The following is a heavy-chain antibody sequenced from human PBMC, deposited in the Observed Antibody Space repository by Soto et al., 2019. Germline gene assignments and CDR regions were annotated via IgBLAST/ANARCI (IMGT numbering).Heavy chain of an antibody. CDR2: ISSSSRYI. V-gene: IGHV3-21*01. CDR3: ARILGELSLNEAAFDI. Sequence: GGSLRLSCAASGFTFSSYSMNWVRQAPGKGLEWVSSISSSSRYIYYADSLKGRFTISRDNAKNSLYLQMNSLRAEDTAVYYCARILGELSLNEAAFDIWGQGTMVTVSS. J-gene: IGHJ3*02. CDR1: GFTFSSYS. D-gene: IGHD3-16*02.